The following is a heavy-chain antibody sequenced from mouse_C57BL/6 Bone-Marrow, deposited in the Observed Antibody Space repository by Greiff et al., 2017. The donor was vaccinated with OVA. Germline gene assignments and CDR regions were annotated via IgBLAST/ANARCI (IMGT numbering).Heavy chain of an antibody. CDR1: GYTFTSYW. CDR2: IHPSDSDT. J-gene: IGHJ2*01. D-gene: IGHD1-1*01. V-gene: IGHV1-74*01. Sequence: QVHVKQPGAELVKPGASVKVSCKASGYTFTSYWMHWVKQRPGQGLEWIGRIHPSDSDTNYNQKFKGKATLTVDKSSSTAYMQLSSLTSEDSAVYYCAITPVTTVVATDYWGQGTTLTVSS. CDR3: AITPVTTVVATDY.